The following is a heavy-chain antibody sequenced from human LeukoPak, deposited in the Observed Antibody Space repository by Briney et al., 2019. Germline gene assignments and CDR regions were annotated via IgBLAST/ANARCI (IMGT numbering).Heavy chain of an antibody. Sequence: PSETLSLTCTVSGGSISSSSYYWGWIRQPPGKGLEWIGSIYYSGSTYYNPSLKSRVTISVDTSKNQFSLKLSSVTAADTAVYYCACRYCTNGVFLLPKYNWFDPWGQGTLVTVSS. CDR1: GGSISSSSYY. J-gene: IGHJ5*02. V-gene: IGHV4-39*01. CDR3: ACRYCTNGVFLLPKYNWFDP. D-gene: IGHD2-8*01. CDR2: IYYSGST.